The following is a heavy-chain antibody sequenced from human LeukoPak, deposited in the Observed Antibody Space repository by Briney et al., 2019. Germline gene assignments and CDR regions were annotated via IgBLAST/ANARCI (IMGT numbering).Heavy chain of an antibody. Sequence: SETLSLTCTVSGGSVSSSSYYWGWIRQPPGKGLEWIGNIYYSGNTYYHPSFKSRVTISVDTSKNQFSLKLNSVAAADTAAYYCARSFGWFGELLSYFDYWGQGTLVTVSS. V-gene: IGHV4-39*07. CDR1: GGSVSSSSYY. CDR3: ARSFGWFGELLSYFDY. D-gene: IGHD3-10*01. J-gene: IGHJ4*02. CDR2: IYYSGNT.